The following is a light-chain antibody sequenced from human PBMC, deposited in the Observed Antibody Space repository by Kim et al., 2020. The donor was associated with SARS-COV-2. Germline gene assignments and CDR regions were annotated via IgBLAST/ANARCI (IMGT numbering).Light chain of an antibody. Sequence: LGQTVRITCQGDSLRSYYASWYQQKPGQAPVLVIYGKNNRPSGIPDRFSGSSSGNTASLSITGAQAEDEADYYCNSRDSSGNHLEVFGGGTQLTVL. CDR3: NSRDSSGNHLEV. CDR1: SLRSYY. V-gene: IGLV3-19*01. CDR2: GKN. J-gene: IGLJ2*01.